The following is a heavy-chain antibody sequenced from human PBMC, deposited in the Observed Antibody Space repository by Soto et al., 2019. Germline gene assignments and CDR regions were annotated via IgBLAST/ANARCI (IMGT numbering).Heavy chain of an antibody. V-gene: IGHV4-30-4*01. CDR2: IFHSGST. Sequence: QVQLQESGPGLVKPSQTLSLTCTVSGDSLSSGDYFWSWIRQPPGKGLEWIGYIFHSGSTYYNPSLKSRVTISVDTSRNQFSLELSSMTAADTAVYYCARDLHGYGSGQDWGQGTLVTVSS. CDR3: ARDLHGYGSGQD. CDR1: GDSLSSGDYF. D-gene: IGHD6-19*01. J-gene: IGHJ4*02.